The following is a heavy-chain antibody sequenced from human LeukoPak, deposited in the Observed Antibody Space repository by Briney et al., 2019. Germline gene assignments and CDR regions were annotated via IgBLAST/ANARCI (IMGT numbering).Heavy chain of an antibody. V-gene: IGHV3-11*01. Sequence: GGSLRLSCAASGFTFSDFYMSWIRQAPGKGLEWVSYISSSGNTKYYADSVKGRFTMSRDNAKNSLYLQMDSLRVEDTAVYYCARDSLYRFDYWGQGTLVTVSS. CDR2: ISSSGNTK. CDR1: GFTFSDFY. J-gene: IGHJ4*02. D-gene: IGHD2-8*01. CDR3: ARDSLYRFDY.